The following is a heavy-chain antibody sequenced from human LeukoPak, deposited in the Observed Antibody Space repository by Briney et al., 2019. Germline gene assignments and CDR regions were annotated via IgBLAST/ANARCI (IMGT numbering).Heavy chain of an antibody. CDR2: IYTSGST. J-gene: IGHJ4*02. CDR3: AREGITVVVPAAIWD. D-gene: IGHD2-2*01. Sequence: PSQTLSLTCTVSGGSISSGSYYWSWIRQPAGKGLEWIGRIYTSGSTNYNPSLKSRVTISVDTSKNHFSLKLSSVTAADTAVYYCAREGITVVVPAAIWDWGQGTLVTVSS. CDR1: GGSISSGSYY. V-gene: IGHV4-61*02.